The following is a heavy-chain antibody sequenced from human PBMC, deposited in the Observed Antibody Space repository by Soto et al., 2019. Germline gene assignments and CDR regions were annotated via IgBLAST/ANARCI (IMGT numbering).Heavy chain of an antibody. CDR2: ISGSGDST. D-gene: IGHD3-3*01. J-gene: IGHJ6*02. CDR3: AKDLRITIFGVVIISHYYGMDV. CDR1: GFTFSSYA. Sequence: PGGSLRLSCAASGFTFSSYAMSWVRQAPGKGLEWVSAISGSGDSTYYADSVKGRFTISRDNSKNTLYLQMNSLRAEDTAVYYCAKDLRITIFGVVIISHYYGMDVWGQGTTVTVSS. V-gene: IGHV3-23*01.